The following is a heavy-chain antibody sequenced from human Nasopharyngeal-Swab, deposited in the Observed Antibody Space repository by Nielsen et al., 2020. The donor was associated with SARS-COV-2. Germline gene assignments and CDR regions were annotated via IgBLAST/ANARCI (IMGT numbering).Heavy chain of an antibody. D-gene: IGHD1-26*01. CDR3: ARGGGWSGSFTNWFDP. V-gene: IGHV4-61*01. CDR2: IYYSGST. CDR1: GGSVSSGSYY. Sequence: SETLSLTCTVSGGSVSSGSYYWSWIRQPPGKGLEWIGYIYYSGSTNYNPSLKSRVTISVDTSKNQFSLKLSSVTAADTAVYYCARGGGWSGSFTNWFDPWGQGTLVTVSS. J-gene: IGHJ5*02.